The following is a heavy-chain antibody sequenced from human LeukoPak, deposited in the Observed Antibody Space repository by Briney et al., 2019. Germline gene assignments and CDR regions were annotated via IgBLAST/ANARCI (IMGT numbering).Heavy chain of an antibody. D-gene: IGHD3-22*01. CDR2: ICGSGGST. CDR1: GFPFSCHG. CDR3: AKLLYYYDSSQPY. J-gene: IGHJ4*02. V-gene: IGHV3-23*01. Sequence: GALRLPCAASGFPFSCHGVGWVRQGPGKGLEWVSAICGSGGSTYYADSGKGRFSISRDNSKNTPYLEMNSLEAEDTAVYYCAKLLYYYDSSQPYWGQGTLVTVSS.